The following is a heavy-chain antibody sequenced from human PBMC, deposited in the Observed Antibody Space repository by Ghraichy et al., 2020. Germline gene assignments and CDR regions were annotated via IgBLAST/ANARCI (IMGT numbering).Heavy chain of an antibody. CDR1: GFTFSSYG. D-gene: IGHD5-12*01. CDR3: ARSQIVATMYFDY. J-gene: IGHJ4*02. CDR2: IWYDGSNK. Sequence: GGSLRLSCAASGFTFSSYGMHWVRQAPGKGLEWVAVIWYDGSNKYYADSVKGRFTISRDNSKNTLYLQMNSLRAEDTAVYYCARSQIVATMYFDYWGQGTLVTVSS. V-gene: IGHV3-33*01.